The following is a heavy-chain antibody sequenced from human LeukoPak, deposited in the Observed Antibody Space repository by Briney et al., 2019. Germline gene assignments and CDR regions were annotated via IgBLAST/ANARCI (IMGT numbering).Heavy chain of an antibody. CDR2: ISSNGGST. CDR3: ARGHNWNYGYYYYGMDV. D-gene: IGHD1-7*01. Sequence: GGSLRLSCAASGFTFSSYAMHWVRQAPGKGLENVSAISSNGGSTYYANSVKGRFTISRDNSKNTLYLQMGSLRAEDMAVYYCARGHNWNYGYYYYGMDVWGQGTTVTVSS. J-gene: IGHJ6*02. CDR1: GFTFSSYA. V-gene: IGHV3-64*01.